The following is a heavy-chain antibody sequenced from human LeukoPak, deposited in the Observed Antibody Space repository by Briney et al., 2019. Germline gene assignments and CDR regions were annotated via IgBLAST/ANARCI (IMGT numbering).Heavy chain of an antibody. CDR1: VFTFSGHW. V-gene: IGHV3-7*01. D-gene: IGHD1-14*01. J-gene: IGHJ4*02. Sequence: PGGSLRLSCAASVFTFSGHWMSWVRQAPGKGLEWVANINQGGSDKYYVDSVKGRFTISTDNANNLLYLQMNSLRGEDTAVYYGTRDRSRAEDDWGQGTLVTVSS. CDR2: INQGGSDK. CDR3: TRDRSRAEDD.